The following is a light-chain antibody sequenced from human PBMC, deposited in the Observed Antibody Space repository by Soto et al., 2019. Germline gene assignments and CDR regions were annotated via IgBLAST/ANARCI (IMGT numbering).Light chain of an antibody. J-gene: IGLJ2*01. V-gene: IGLV1-40*01. CDR3: QSYDSSLSGSV. CDR2: GNT. Sequence: QSVLTQPPSVSGAPGQRVTISCTGSNSNIGAGFDVHWYQQLPGTAPKVLIYGNTNRPSGVPDRFSGSKSGTSASLAIIGLQAEDEADYYCQSYDSSLSGSVFGGGTKVTVL. CDR1: NSNIGAGFD.